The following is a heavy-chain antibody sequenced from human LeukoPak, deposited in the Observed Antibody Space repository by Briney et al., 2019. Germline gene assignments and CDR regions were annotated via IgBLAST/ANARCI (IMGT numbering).Heavy chain of an antibody. CDR3: ARAGGCSSTSCYTDY. D-gene: IGHD2-2*01. Sequence: GGSLRLSCAASGFTVSSNYMSWVRQAPGKGLEWVSVIYSGGSTYYADSVKGRFTISRDNSKNTLYLQMNSLRAEDTAVYYCARAGGCSSTSCYTDYWGQGTLVTVSS. J-gene: IGHJ4*02. CDR2: IYSGGST. V-gene: IGHV3-66*01. CDR1: GFTVSSNY.